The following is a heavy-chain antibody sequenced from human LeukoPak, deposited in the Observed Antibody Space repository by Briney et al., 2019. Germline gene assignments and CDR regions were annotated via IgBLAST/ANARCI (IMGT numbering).Heavy chain of an antibody. CDR3: AREGVLDYDFWSGYYFDY. J-gene: IGHJ4*02. Sequence: PGGSLRLSCAASGFTFSSYAMSWVRQAPGKGLEWVSAISGSGGSTYYADSVKGRFTISRDNSKNTLYLQMNSLRAEDTAVYYCAREGVLDYDFWSGYYFDYWGQGTLVTVSS. D-gene: IGHD3-3*01. CDR1: GFTFSSYA. CDR2: ISGSGGST. V-gene: IGHV3-23*01.